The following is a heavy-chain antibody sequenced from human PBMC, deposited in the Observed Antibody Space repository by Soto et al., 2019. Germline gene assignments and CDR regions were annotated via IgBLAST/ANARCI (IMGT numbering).Heavy chain of an antibody. D-gene: IGHD2-2*02. CDR2: ISSRSDI. J-gene: IGHJ6*02. V-gene: IGHV3-21*01. CDR3: AREYTAWPLAYGLDV. Sequence: PWWSLRLSRVGSVFTFSTYSINWVRQAPGKGLEWVSSISSRSDIYYADSVKGRFTISRDNAKNSVSLQMNSLRAEDTAVYYCAREYTAWPLAYGLDVWGQGTTVTVS. CDR1: VFTFSTYS.